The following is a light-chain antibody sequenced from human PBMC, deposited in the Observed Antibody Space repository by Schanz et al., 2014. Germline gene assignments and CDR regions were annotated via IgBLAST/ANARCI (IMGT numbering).Light chain of an antibody. CDR2: DVS. Sequence: QSALTQPASVSGSPGQSITISCTGTSSDVGVYNYVSWYQHHPGNAPKLMLYDVSNRPSGVSNRFSGSKSDNTASLTISGLQAEDESDYYCCSYAGSRWVFGGGTKLTVL. CDR3: CSYAGSRWV. J-gene: IGLJ3*02. V-gene: IGLV2-14*03. CDR1: SSDVGVYNY.